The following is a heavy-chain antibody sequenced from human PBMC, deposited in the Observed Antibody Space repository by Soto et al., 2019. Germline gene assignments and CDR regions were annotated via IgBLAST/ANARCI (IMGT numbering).Heavy chain of an antibody. V-gene: IGHV1-46*01. CDR2: INPAGGST. CDR1: GYTFTSYF. J-gene: IGHJ5*02. D-gene: IGHD6-6*01. CDR3: ARGPNIVARVWFDP. Sequence: ASVKVSFKASGYTFTSYFMHWVRQAPGQGLEWMGMINPAGGSTRYAQKFQGRVTMTRDTSTSTVYMELSSLRSEDTAVYYCARGPNIVARVWFDPWGQGTLVTVSS.